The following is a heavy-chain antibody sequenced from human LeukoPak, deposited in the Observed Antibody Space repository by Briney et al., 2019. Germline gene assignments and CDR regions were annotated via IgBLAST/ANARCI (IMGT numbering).Heavy chain of an antibody. J-gene: IGHJ5*02. Sequence: GGSLRLSCAASGFTFSSYSMNWVRQAPGKGLEWVSSISSSSSYIYYADSVKGRFTISRDNAKNSLYLQMNSLRAEDTALYYCARSGGGSWFDPWGQGTLVTVSS. CDR3: ARSGGGSWFDP. CDR2: ISSSSSYI. CDR1: GFTFSSYS. V-gene: IGHV3-21*01. D-gene: IGHD3-16*01.